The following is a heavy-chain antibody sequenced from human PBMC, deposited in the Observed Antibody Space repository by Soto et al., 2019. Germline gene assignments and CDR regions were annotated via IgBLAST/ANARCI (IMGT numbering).Heavy chain of an antibody. CDR3: ASLYYYDSSGYSSDAFDI. Sequence: GESLKISCKGSGYSFTSYWIGWVRQMSGKGLEWMGIIYPGDSDTRYSPSFQGQVTISADKSISTAYLQWSSLKASDTAMYYCASLYYYDSSGYSSDAFDIWGQGTMVTVSS. CDR2: IYPGDSDT. CDR1: GYSFTSYW. V-gene: IGHV5-51*01. D-gene: IGHD3-22*01. J-gene: IGHJ3*02.